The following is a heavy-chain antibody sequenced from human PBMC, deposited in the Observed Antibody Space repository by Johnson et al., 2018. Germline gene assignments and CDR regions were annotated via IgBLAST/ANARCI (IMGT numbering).Heavy chain of an antibody. CDR3: ARGSSSSRWTPWYYSGMDV. CDR2: TYYRSKWYN. Sequence: QVQLQQSGPGLVKPSQTLSLTCAISGDSVSSNSAAWNWIRQSPSRGLEWLGRTYYRSKWYNDYAVSVKSRITINPDTSKNQFSLQLNSVTPEDTAVYYCARGSSSSRWTPWYYSGMDVWGQGTTVTVSS. CDR1: GDSVSSNSAA. J-gene: IGHJ6*02. D-gene: IGHD6-6*01. V-gene: IGHV6-1*01.